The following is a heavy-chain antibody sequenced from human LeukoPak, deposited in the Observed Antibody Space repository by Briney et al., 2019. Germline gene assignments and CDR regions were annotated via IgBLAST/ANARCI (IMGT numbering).Heavy chain of an antibody. V-gene: IGHV1-69*05. J-gene: IGHJ4*02. D-gene: IGHD6-13*01. Sequence: ASVKVSCKASGGTFSSYAISWVRQAPGQGLEWMGRIIPIFGTANYAQKFQGRVTVTTDESTSTAYMELSSLRSEDTAVYYCAREDAPYSSSWYYWGQGTLVTVSS. CDR3: AREDAPYSSSWYY. CDR2: IIPIFGTA. CDR1: GGTFSSYA.